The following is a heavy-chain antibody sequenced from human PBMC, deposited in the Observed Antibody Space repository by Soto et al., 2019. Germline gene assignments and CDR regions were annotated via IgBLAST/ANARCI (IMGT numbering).Heavy chain of an antibody. CDR1: GYTFTSYG. CDR3: ARDLRIREVPAALVFSDY. D-gene: IGHD2-2*01. CDR2: ISAYNGNT. J-gene: IGHJ4*02. V-gene: IGHV1-18*01. Sequence: GASVKVSCKASGYTFTSYGISWVRQAPGQGLEWMGWISAYNGNTNYAQKLQGRVTMTTDTSTSTAYMELRSLRSDDTAVYYRARDLRIREVPAALVFSDYWGQGTLVTVSS.